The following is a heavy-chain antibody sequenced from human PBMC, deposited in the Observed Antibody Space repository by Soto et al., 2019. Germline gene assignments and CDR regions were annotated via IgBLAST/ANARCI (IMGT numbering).Heavy chain of an antibody. J-gene: IGHJ3*01. CDR1: GLTISGKKY. CDR2: LYDVDGS. Sequence: DVQLVESGGGLIQPGESLRLSCVAFGLTISGKKYVAWVRQAPGKGLEWVSALYDVDGSFYADSVKGRFTTSSDSSKTTVYLQMNDLRPDDTAVYYCATWHEREHAYDLWGQGTTVTVSS. V-gene: IGHV3-53*01. D-gene: IGHD1-1*01. CDR3: ATWHEREHAYDL.